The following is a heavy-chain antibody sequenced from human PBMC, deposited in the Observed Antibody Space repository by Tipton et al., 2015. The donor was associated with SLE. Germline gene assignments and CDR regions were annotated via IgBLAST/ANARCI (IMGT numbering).Heavy chain of an antibody. CDR1: AFTFNSYD. J-gene: IGHJ3*02. D-gene: IGHD1-1*01. Sequence: SLRLSCAASAFTFNSYDMYWVRQAPGKGLEWLSYISGSGSTMFYADSVKGRFTISRDSAENSLYLQMNSLRVEDTAVYYCARVPHWANDGFDIWGQGTMVTVS. V-gene: IGHV3-48*03. CDR2: ISGSGSTM. CDR3: ARVPHWANDGFDI.